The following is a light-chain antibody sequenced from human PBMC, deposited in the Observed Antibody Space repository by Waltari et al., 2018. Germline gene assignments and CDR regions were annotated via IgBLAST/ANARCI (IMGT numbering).Light chain of an antibody. CDR1: QSVSRAF. V-gene: IGKV3-20*01. J-gene: IGKJ1*01. CDR3: QHYVSFPVT. CDR2: GAS. Sequence: EIVLTKTTGTLSLSPGERATLSCRASQSVSRAFSWYQQNPVQAPRLLIYGASNRATGIPDRFYGRGSGTDFSLIISRLEPEDFAVYYCQHYVSFPVTFGQGTKVEIK.